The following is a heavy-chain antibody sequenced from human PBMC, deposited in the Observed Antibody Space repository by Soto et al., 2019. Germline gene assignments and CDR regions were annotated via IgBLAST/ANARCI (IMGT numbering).Heavy chain of an antibody. CDR1: GYSFTSYW. J-gene: IGHJ6*02. CDR3: ARKSSSSSDYYYGMDV. CDR2: IYPGDSDT. D-gene: IGHD6-6*01. V-gene: IGHV5-51*01. Sequence: LKISCKGSGYSFTSYWIGWVRQMPGKGLEWMGIIYPGDSDTRYSPSFQGQVTISADKSISTAYLQWSSLKASDTAMYYCARKSSSSSDYYYGMDVWGQGTTVTVSS.